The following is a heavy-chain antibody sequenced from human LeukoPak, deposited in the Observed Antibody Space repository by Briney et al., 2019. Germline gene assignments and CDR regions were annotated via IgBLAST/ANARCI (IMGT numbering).Heavy chain of an antibody. CDR2: VFTSGRT. V-gene: IGHV4-4*09. J-gene: IGHJ6*03. CDR3: TRGYGYYMDV. CDR1: GGSLSSYY. D-gene: IGHD5-12*01. Sequence: SETLSLTCTVSGGSLSSYYWSWIRQPPGKGPEWIGYVFTSGRTDYNPSLKSRITISVDTSKNHFSLKLSSVTAADTAVYYCTRGYGYYMDVWGKGTTVTVSS.